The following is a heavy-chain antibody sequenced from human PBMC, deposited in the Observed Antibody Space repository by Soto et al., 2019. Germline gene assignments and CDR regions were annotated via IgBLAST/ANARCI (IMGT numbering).Heavy chain of an antibody. D-gene: IGHD3-16*01. Sequence: QVQLQESGPGLVKPSQTLSLTCTVSGGSISSGGYYWSWIRQHPGKGLEWIGYIYYSGSTYYNPSLKSRVTISVDTSKTQFSLNLISVTAADAAVYFCESVTFTRFDPWGQGTLVTVSS. CDR3: ESVTFTRFDP. J-gene: IGHJ5*02. V-gene: IGHV4-31*03. CDR2: IYYSGST. CDR1: GGSISSGGYY.